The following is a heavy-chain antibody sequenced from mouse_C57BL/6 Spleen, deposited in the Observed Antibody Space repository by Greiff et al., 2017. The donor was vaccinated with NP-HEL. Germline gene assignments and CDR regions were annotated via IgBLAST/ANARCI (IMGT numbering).Heavy chain of an antibody. CDR3: ARPITTVVAPAY. CDR1: GFSLTSYG. J-gene: IGHJ3*01. V-gene: IGHV2-2*01. D-gene: IGHD1-1*01. CDR2: IWSGGST. Sequence: VQLQQSGPGLVQPSQSLSITCTVSGFSLTSYGVHWVRQSPGKGLEWLGVIWSGGSTDYNAAFISRLSISKDNSKSQVFFKMNRLQADDTAIYYCARPITTVVAPAYWGQGTLVTVSA.